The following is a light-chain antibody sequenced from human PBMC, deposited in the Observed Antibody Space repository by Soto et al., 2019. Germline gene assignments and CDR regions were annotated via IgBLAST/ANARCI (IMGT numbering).Light chain of an antibody. Sequence: EIVLTQSPGTLSLSPGERATLSCRASQSVSSSYLAWYQQKPGQAPRLLIYGASSRATGIPDRFSGSGSGTDFTLTISRLEPEDFAVYYCHQYGSTLMYTFGQGTKREIK. J-gene: IGKJ2*01. CDR2: GAS. CDR1: QSVSSSY. V-gene: IGKV3-20*01. CDR3: HQYGSTLMYT.